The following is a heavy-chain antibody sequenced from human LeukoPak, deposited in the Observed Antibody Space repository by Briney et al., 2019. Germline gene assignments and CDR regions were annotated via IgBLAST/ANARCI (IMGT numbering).Heavy chain of an antibody. D-gene: IGHD3-22*01. V-gene: IGHV4-59*11. CDR1: GGSISSLY. CDR3: ARGYYDNSGYSNPFDY. J-gene: IGHJ4*02. CDR2: VHHSGST. Sequence: SETLSLTCTVSGGSISSLYWSWLRQPPGKGLEWIGYVHHSGSTNYNPSLKSRVTISIDTSKNQFSLKLSPVTAADTAVYYCARGYYDNSGYSNPFDYWGQGTLVTVSS.